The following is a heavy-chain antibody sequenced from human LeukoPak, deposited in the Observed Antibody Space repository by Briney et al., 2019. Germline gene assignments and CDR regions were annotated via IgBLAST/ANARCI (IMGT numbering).Heavy chain of an antibody. D-gene: IGHD3-10*01. CDR1: GGTFSSYA. Sequence: ASVKVSCKASGGTFSSYAISWVRQAPGQGLEWMGRINPNSGVTNYAQKFQGRVTMTRDTSISTAYLELSRLTSDATAVYYCARVVGHYMDVWGKGTTVTVSS. CDR2: INPNSGVT. V-gene: IGHV1-2*06. J-gene: IGHJ6*03. CDR3: ARVVGHYMDV.